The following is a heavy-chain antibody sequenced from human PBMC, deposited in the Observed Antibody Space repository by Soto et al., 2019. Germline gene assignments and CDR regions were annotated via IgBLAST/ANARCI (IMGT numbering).Heavy chain of an antibody. CDR2: MSYDGTTK. D-gene: IGHD3-10*01. J-gene: IGHJ4*02. V-gene: IGHV3-30-3*01. CDR1: GFIFSNYV. CDR3: AREVLWSRYFDY. Sequence: QVQLVESGGGVVQPGRSLRLSCAASGFIFSNYVMYWVHQAPGKGLEWVAFMSYDGTTKSYADSVKGRFTISRDNSQNTLSRRMNSLRPEDTGVYYCAREVLWSRYFDYWGQGTLVTVSS.